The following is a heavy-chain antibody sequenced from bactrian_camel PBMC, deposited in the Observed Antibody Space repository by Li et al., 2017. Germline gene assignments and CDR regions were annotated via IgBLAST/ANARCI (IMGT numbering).Heavy chain of an antibody. CDR1: GSTRSGYC. CDR2: INSDGNA. Sequence: QLVESGGGLVQPGGSLRLSCEVSGSTRSGYCMAWFRQAPGKERVAVASINSDGNAEYGGSVLGRFTLSKDNAKNTLYLRMDNLKPEDTALYTCAAEDQAPWDMGWICNYNSWGQGTQVTVS. D-gene: IGHD3*01. CDR3: AAEDQAPWDMGWICNYNS. J-gene: IGHJ4*01. V-gene: IGHV3S67*01.